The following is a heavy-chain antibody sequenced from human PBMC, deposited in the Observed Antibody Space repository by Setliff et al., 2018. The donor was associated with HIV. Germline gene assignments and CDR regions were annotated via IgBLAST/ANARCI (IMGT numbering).Heavy chain of an antibody. V-gene: IGHV4-38-2*01. Sequence: KPSETLSLTCDVSGLTVSSGYGWGWVRPPPGKGLEWIGTIYHSGITQDNPSLKGRVTMSVDSSKNQFYLKLSSVTAADTAVYYCTRRDYDILTGSATGSDSWRQGLLVTVSS. J-gene: IGHJ4*02. CDR3: TRRDYDILTGSATGSDS. CDR1: GLTVSSGYG. CDR2: IYHSGIT. D-gene: IGHD3-9*01.